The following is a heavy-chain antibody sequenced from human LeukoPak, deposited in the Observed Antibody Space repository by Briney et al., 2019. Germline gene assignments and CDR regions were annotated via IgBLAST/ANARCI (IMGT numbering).Heavy chain of an antibody. CDR3: ARAFGVVIRVAYYYYMDV. Sequence: ASVKVSCKASGYTFTSYDINWVRQATGQGLEWMGWMNPNSGNTGYAQKFQGRVTITRNTSISTAYMELSSLRSEDTAVYYCARAFGVVIRVAYYYYMDVWGKGTTVTVSS. J-gene: IGHJ6*03. V-gene: IGHV1-8*03. CDR1: GYTFTSYD. CDR2: MNPNSGNT. D-gene: IGHD3-3*01.